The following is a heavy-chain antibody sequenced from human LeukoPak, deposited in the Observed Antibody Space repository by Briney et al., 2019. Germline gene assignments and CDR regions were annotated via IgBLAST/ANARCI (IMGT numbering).Heavy chain of an antibody. Sequence: GGSLRLSCAASGFTFDDYGMSWVRQAPGKGLEWVSGINWNGGSTGYADSVKGRFTISRDNAKNSLYLQMNSLRAEDTALYHCARGLMSGYDSGWFDPWGQGTLVTVS. D-gene: IGHD5-12*01. V-gene: IGHV3-20*01. J-gene: IGHJ5*02. CDR3: ARGLMSGYDSGWFDP. CDR1: GFTFDDYG. CDR2: INWNGGST.